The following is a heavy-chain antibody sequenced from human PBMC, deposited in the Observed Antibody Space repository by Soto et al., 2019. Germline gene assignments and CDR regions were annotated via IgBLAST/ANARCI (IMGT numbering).Heavy chain of an antibody. D-gene: IGHD3-10*01. Sequence: PGGSLRLSCAASGFTFSSYWMSWVRQAPGKGLEWVANIKQDGSEKYYVDSVKGRFTISRDNAKNSLYLQMNSLRAEDTAVYYFARAVFTMVRGVIGIEYYFDYWGQGTLVTVSS. CDR2: IKQDGSEK. CDR3: ARAVFTMVRGVIGIEYYFDY. J-gene: IGHJ4*02. V-gene: IGHV3-7*03. CDR1: GFTFSSYW.